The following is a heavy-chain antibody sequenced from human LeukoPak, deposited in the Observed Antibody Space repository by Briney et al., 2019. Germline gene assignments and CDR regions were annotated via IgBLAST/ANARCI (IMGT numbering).Heavy chain of an antibody. CDR1: GFTFSDYP. Sequence: GGSLRLSCAASGFTFSDYPMTWVRRTPGKGREWVSYISSTGVIYYADSVRGRFSISRDNAMNSVYMQMNSLRAEDTALYYCARDHNWGFDYWGRGTLVTVPS. D-gene: IGHD7-27*01. V-gene: IGHV3-69-1*01. CDR2: ISSTGVI. CDR3: ARDHNWGFDY. J-gene: IGHJ4*02.